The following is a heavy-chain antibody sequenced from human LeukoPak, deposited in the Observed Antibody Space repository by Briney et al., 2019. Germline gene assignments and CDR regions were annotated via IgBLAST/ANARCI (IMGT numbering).Heavy chain of an antibody. CDR1: GFTFSSYS. Sequence: PEGSLRLSCAASGFTFSSYSMNWVRQAPGKGLEWVSYISSSSSTIYYADSVKGRFTISRDNAKNSLYLQMNSLRAEDTAVYYCARDRYCSSTSCYSDAFDIWGQGTMVTVSS. J-gene: IGHJ3*02. CDR3: ARDRYCSSTSCYSDAFDI. CDR2: ISSSSSTI. D-gene: IGHD2-2*01. V-gene: IGHV3-48*01.